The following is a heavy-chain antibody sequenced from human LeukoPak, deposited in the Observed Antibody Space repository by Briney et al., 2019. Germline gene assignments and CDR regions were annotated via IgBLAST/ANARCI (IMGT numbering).Heavy chain of an antibody. CDR2: INPSGGST. J-gene: IGHJ6*02. CDR3: ARDQTDCSSTSCYNFHYGMDV. V-gene: IGHV1-46*01. D-gene: IGHD2-2*02. CDR1: GYIFTSYY. Sequence: ASVKVSCKASGYIFTSYYMHWVRQAPGQGLEWMGVINPSGGSTSYAQKFQGRVTMTRDTSTSTVYMELSSLRSEDTAVYYCARDQTDCSSTSCYNFHYGMDVWGQGTTVTVSS.